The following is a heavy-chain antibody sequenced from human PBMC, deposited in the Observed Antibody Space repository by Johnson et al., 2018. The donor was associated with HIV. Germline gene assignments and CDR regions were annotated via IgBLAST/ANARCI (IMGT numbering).Heavy chain of an antibody. D-gene: IGHD7-27*01. V-gene: IGHV3-11*04. Sequence: VQLVESGGGLVKPGGSLRLSCAASGFSFSDYFMSWIRQAPGKGLECISYISSSGTTIYYTDSVEGRFTISRDNAKNSLYLQLNSLRAEDTSLYYCAKTTRGNWGSCFDIWGQGTMVTVSS. CDR1: GFSFSDYF. CDR3: AKTTRGNWGSCFDI. CDR2: ISSSGTTI. J-gene: IGHJ3*02.